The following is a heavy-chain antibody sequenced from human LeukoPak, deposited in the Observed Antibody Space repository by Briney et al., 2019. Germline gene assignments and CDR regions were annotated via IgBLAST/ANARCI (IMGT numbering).Heavy chain of an antibody. D-gene: IGHD1-26*01. V-gene: IGHV5-51*01. J-gene: IGHJ3*02. CDR2: IYPGDSDT. CDR3: ARTLGVVGVSALDAFDI. CDR1: GYSFTNYW. Sequence: GESLKISCKVSGYSFTNYWIGWVRQMPGKGLEWMGIIYPGDSDTRYSPSFQGQVTISADKSISTAYLQWSSLKASDTAMYYCARTLGVVGVSALDAFDIWGQGTMVTVSS.